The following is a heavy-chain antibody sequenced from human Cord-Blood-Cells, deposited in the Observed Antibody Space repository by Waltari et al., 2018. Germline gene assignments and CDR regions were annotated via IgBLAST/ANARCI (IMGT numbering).Heavy chain of an antibody. CDR1: GGSFSRYS. D-gene: IGHD4-4*01. V-gene: IGHV4-34*01. CDR2: IKHSGST. J-gene: IGHJ6*03. CDR3: ARGRVYSNYYYYYYYMDV. Sequence: QVQLQQWGAGLLKPSEPLSLTCAVYGGSFSRYSWRCIHQPPGKGLEWIGEIKHSGSTNYNPSLKSRVTISGDTSKDQFSLKLSSVTAADTAVYYCARGRVYSNYYYYYYYMDVWGKGTTVTVSS.